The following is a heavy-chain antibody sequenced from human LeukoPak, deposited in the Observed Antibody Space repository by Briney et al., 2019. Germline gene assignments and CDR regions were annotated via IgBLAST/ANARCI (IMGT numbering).Heavy chain of an antibody. CDR3: ARAVSGIGLDY. CDR1: GDSISGGSYF. V-gene: IGHV4-39*01. D-gene: IGHD6-19*01. Sequence: SETLSLTCTVSGDSISGGSYFWGWIRQPPGKGLEWIGAMYYSGGTYYNPSLRSRVTMSVDTSQNQFSLKLSSVTAADTAVYFCARAVSGIGLDYWGQEILVTVSS. CDR2: MYYSGGT. J-gene: IGHJ4*02.